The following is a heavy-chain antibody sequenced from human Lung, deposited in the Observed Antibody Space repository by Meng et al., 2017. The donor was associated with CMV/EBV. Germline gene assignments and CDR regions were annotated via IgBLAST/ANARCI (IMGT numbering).Heavy chain of an antibody. J-gene: IGHJ4*02. CDR2: ISYDGSNK. Sequence: SCAASGFTFSSYAMHWVRQATGKGLEWVAVISYDGSNKYYADAGKGRITISRDNSKNTLYLQMNSLRAEDTAVYFCERERSSGHWGWVQGTLVTVSS. D-gene: IGHD7-27*01. CDR3: ERERSSGHWG. V-gene: IGHV3-30-3*01. CDR1: GFTFSSYA.